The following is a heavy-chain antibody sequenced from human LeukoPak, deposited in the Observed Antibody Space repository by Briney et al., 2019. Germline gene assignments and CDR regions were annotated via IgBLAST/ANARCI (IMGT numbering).Heavy chain of an antibody. CDR1: GGSISSYY. J-gene: IGHJ4*02. CDR2: FYYSGST. D-gene: IGHD2-8*01. Sequence: PSQTLSLTCTVSGGSISSYYWGWIRQPPGKGLEWIGYFYYSGSTYYNPSLKSRVTMSVDTSKNQISLKLTSVTAADTAVYYCARDIHCTNGVCYDYWGQGTLVTVSS. CDR3: ARDIHCTNGVCYDY. V-gene: IGHV4-59*01.